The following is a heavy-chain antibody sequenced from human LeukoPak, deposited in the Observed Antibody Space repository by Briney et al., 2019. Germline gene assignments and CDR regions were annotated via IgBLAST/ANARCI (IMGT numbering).Heavy chain of an antibody. D-gene: IGHD3-10*01. J-gene: IGHJ4*02. Sequence: TSETLSLTCAVYGGSFSDYFWNWLRQPPGKGLEWIGEINHGGGTRFNPSLKSRATLSVDTSKKQFSLNLTSVTAADTAVYYCARHHDYYGSGSYYRYWGQGTLVTVSS. CDR2: INHGGGT. CDR3: ARHHDYYGSGSYYRY. V-gene: IGHV4-34*01. CDR1: GGSFSDYF.